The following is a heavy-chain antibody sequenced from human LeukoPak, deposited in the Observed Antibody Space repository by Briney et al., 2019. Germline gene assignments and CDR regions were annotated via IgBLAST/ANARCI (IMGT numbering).Heavy chain of an antibody. V-gene: IGHV3-74*01. CDR1: GFTLSSYW. D-gene: IGHD3/OR15-3a*01. J-gene: IGHJ4*02. CDR2: INNDGSST. Sequence: GGSLRLSCAASGFTLSSYWMHWVRQAPGKGLVWVSRINNDGSSTSYADSVKGRFTISRDNSKNTLYLQMNSLRAEDTAVYYCARRGHPWTGPGPFDYWGQGTLVTVS. CDR3: ARRGHPWTGPGPFDY.